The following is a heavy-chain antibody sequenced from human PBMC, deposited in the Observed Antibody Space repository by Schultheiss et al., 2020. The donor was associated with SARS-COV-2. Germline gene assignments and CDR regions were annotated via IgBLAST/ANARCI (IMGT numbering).Heavy chain of an antibody. CDR3: ARESIAARYNDY. CDR1: GGTFSSYA. V-gene: IGHV1-69*05. CDR2: IIPIFGTA. D-gene: IGHD6-6*01. Sequence: SVKVSCKASGGTFSSYAISWVRQAPGQGLEWMGGIIPIFGTANYAQKFQGRVTMTRDTSTTTVYMELSSLRSEDTAVYYCARESIAARYNDYWGQGTLVTVSS. J-gene: IGHJ4*02.